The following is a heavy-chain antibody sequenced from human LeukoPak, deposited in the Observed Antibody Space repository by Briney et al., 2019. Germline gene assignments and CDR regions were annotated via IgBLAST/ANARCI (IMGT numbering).Heavy chain of an antibody. V-gene: IGHV4-34*01. Sequence: SETLSLTCAVYGGSFSGYYWSWIRQPPGKGLEWIGEINHSGSTNYNPSLKSRVTISVDTSKNQFSLKLSSVTAADTAVYYCARGVTYDSSGYYSPRLSSAIDYWGQGTLVTVSS. CDR3: ARGVTYDSSGYYSPRLSSAIDY. J-gene: IGHJ4*02. D-gene: IGHD3-22*01. CDR1: GGSFSGYY. CDR2: INHSGST.